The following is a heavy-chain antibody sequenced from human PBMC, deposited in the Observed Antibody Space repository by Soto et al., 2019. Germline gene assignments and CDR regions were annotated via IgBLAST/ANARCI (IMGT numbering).Heavy chain of an antibody. J-gene: IGHJ6*02. CDR2: INPNSGGT. CDR3: ARDLDGSNWREQPDFYGMDV. CDR1: GYTFTGYY. V-gene: IGHV1-2*04. Sequence: ASVKVSCKASGYTFTGYYMHWVRQAPGQGLEWMGWINPNSGGTNYAQKFQGWVTMTRDTSISTAYMELSRLRSDDTAVYYCARDLDGSNWREQPDFYGMDVWGQGTTVTVSS. D-gene: IGHD1-1*01.